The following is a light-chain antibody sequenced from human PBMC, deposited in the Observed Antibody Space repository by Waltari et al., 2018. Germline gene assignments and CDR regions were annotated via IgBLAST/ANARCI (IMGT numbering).Light chain of an antibody. J-gene: IGKJ4*01. V-gene: IGKV1-33*01. CDR2: DAF. CDR3: QQYDSLPLS. Sequence: DIRMTQSPSSLSASVGDRVTITCQASQDIYNDLDWYQQKPGKAPKLLIYDAFNLETGVPSRFSGSGSGTYFTLTISSLQPEDAATYYCQQYDSLPLSFGGGTKVDIK. CDR1: QDIYND.